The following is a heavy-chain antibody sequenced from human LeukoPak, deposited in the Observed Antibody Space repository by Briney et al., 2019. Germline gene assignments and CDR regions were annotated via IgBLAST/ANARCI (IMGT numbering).Heavy chain of an antibody. V-gene: IGHV3-23*01. CDR3: AKDSAYGGNSPSDY. Sequence: GGSLRLSCVGCGFTFSSYCMNGVRQAPREGLEWVSGISGGGGSTYNADSVKGRFTTSRDNSKNTLYLQMNSLRADDTAVYYCAKDSAYGGNSPSDYWGQGTLVTVSS. J-gene: IGHJ4*02. CDR2: ISGGGGST. CDR1: GFTFSSYC. D-gene: IGHD4-23*01.